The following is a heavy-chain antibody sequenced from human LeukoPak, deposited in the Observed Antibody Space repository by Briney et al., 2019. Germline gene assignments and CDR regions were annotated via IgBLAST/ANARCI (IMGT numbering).Heavy chain of an antibody. D-gene: IGHD1-26*01. V-gene: IGHV1-69*05. CDR2: IIPIFGTA. Sequence: SVKVSCKASGGTFSSYAISWVRQAPGQGLEWMGGIIPIFGTANYAQKFQGRVTITTDESTSTAYMELSSLRSEDTAVYYCARDSGSYPIDAFDIWGQGTMVTVSS. J-gene: IGHJ3*02. CDR1: GGTFSSYA. CDR3: ARDSGSYPIDAFDI.